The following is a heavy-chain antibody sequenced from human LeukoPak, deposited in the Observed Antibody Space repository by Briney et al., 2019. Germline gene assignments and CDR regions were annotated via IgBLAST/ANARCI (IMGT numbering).Heavy chain of an antibody. CDR3: VRGTGY. CDR1: GFTFSTYV. CDR2: ISSNGDNT. Sequence: GGSLRLSCSVSGFTFSTYVMHWVRQAPGKGLEYVSDISSNGDNTYYADSVKGRFTISRDNSKNTLYLQMSSLRPDDTAVYFCVRGTGYWGQGTLVTVSS. J-gene: IGHJ4*02. V-gene: IGHV3-64D*06.